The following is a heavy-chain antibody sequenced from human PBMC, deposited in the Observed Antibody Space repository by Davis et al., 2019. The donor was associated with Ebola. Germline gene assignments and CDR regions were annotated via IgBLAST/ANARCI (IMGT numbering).Heavy chain of an antibody. CDR3: ARDGGFGDSFGD. J-gene: IGHJ4*02. Sequence: ASVKVSCKASGYTFTSYYMHWVRQAPGQGLEWMGRINPNSGGTNYAQKFQGRVTMTRDTSISTVYMELNWLRSDDTAVYYCARDGGFGDSFGDWGQGTLVTVSS. D-gene: IGHD3-10*01. CDR1: GYTFTSYY. CDR2: INPNSGGT. V-gene: IGHV1-2*06.